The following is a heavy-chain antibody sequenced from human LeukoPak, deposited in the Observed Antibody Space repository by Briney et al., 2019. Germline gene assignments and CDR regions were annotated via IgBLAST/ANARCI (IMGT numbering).Heavy chain of an antibody. CDR1: GFTLSSYA. CDR2: ISGSGGST. V-gene: IGHV3-23*01. CDR3: AKDEGRFYYYGMDV. D-gene: IGHD3-10*01. J-gene: IGHJ6*02. Sequence: GGSLRLSCAASGFTLSSYAMSWVRQAPGKGLEWVSAISGSGGSTYYADSVKGRFTISRDNSKNTLYLQMNSLRAEDTAVYYCAKDEGRFYYYGMDVWGQGTTVTVSS.